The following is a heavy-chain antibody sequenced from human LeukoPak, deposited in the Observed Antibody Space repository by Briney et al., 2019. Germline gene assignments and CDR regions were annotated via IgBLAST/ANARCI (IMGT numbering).Heavy chain of an antibody. V-gene: IGHV1-8*03. CDR3: ARGRSRAFDY. CDR2: MNPKSGKT. CDR1: GYTFTNYD. Sequence: GASVKVSCKTSGYTFTNYDINWVRQAPGQGLEWMGWMNPKSGKTGYAQKFQGRVTIIRNTSISTAYMELSSLRSEDTAVYYCARGRSRAFDYWGQGTLVTVSS. D-gene: IGHD6-13*01. J-gene: IGHJ4*02.